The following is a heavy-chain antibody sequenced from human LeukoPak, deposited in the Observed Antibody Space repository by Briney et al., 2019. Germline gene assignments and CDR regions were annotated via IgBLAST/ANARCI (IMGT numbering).Heavy chain of an antibody. CDR3: ARDNSVRDEAWWFNP. CDR2: ISPSGGST. CDR1: GYTFTSNY. Sequence: ASVKDSCKAFGYTFTSNYMHWVRPAAGQGPEWMGVISPSGGSTTYAQKFQGRVTLTRDMATSTDYLELSSLRSEDTAVYYCARDNSVRDEAWWFNPWGQGTLVTVSS. J-gene: IGHJ5*02. D-gene: IGHD5-24*01. V-gene: IGHV1-46*01.